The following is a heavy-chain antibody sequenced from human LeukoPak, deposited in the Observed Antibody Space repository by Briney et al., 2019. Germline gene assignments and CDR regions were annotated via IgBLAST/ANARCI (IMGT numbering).Heavy chain of an antibody. V-gene: IGHV4-31*03. CDR1: GGSISSGGYY. J-gene: IGHJ6*03. Sequence: SETLSLTCTVSGGSISSGGYYWSWIRQHPGKGLEWIGYIYYSGSTYYNPSLKSRVTISVDTSKNQFSLKLSSVTAADTAVYYCARWNYYYYYMDVWGKGTTVTVSS. CDR2: IYYSGST. CDR3: ARWNYYYYYMDV.